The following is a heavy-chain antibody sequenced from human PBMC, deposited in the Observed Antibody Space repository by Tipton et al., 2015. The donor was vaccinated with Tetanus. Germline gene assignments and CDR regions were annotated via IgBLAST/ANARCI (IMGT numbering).Heavy chain of an antibody. CDR2: ISSTTRYT. Sequence: SLRLSCEVSGFTFSSYRMNWVRQAPGKGLEWVSSISSTTRYTDYADSVKGRFTISRDNAKNSVYLQMNSLRVEDTALYYCASGSSLDYWGQGTLVTVSS. CDR1: GFTFSSYR. CDR3: ASGSSLDY. V-gene: IGHV3-21*06. D-gene: IGHD3-10*01. J-gene: IGHJ4*02.